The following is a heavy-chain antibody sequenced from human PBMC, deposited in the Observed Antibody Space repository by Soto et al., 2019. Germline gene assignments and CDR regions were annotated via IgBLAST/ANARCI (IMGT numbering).Heavy chain of an antibody. J-gene: IGHJ5*02. CDR2: INHSGST. Sequence: SETLSLTCAVYGGSFSGYYWSWIRQPPGKGLEWIGEINHSGSTNYNPSLKSRVTISVDTSKNQFSLKLSSVTAADTAVYYCATGWAYRLDPWGQGTPVTVYS. V-gene: IGHV4-34*01. CDR1: GGSFSGYY. CDR3: ATGWAYRLDP. D-gene: IGHD3-16*01.